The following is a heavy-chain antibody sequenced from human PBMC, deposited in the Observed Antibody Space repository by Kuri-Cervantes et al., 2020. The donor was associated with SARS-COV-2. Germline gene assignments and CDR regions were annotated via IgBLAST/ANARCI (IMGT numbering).Heavy chain of an antibody. CDR1: GGSISSYY. CDR2: IYYSGST. Sequence: LETLSLTCTVSGGSISSYYWSWIRQPPGKGLEWIGYIYYSGSTNYNPSLKSRVTISVDTSKNQFSLKLSSVTAADTAVYYCARMMITMVWGVSFPGHNGYWGQGTLVTVSS. CDR3: ARMMITMVWGVSFPGHNGY. V-gene: IGHV4-59*01. D-gene: IGHD3-10*01. J-gene: IGHJ4*02.